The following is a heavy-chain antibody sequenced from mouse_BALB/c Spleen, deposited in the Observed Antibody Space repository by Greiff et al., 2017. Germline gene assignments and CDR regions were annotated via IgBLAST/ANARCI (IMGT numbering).Heavy chain of an antibody. D-gene: IGHD2-14*01. Sequence: VQLQQSGPELVKPGASVKISCKASGYAFSSSWMNWVKQRPGQGLEWIGRIYPGDGDTNYNGKFKGKATLTADKSSSTAYMQLSSLTSVDSAVYFCASRGTGGVFAYWGQGTLVTVSA. J-gene: IGHJ3*01. CDR3: ASRGTGGVFAY. CDR1: GYAFSSSW. CDR2: IYPGDGDT. V-gene: IGHV1-82*01.